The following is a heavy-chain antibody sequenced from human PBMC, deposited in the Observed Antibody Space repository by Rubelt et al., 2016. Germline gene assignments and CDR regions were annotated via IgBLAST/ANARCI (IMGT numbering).Heavy chain of an antibody. CDR3: ARVRSSATMAPYYFDY. CDR1: GGSISTYY. D-gene: IGHD6-25*01. V-gene: IGHV4-59*01. J-gene: IGHJ4*02. Sequence: QVQLQESGPGLLKPSETLSLTCTVSGGSISTYYWSWIRQPPGKGLEWIGNIYYSGSTKYNPSLKSRVTISVDTSKNQFSLKLSSVTAADPAVYYCARVRSSATMAPYYFDYWGQGTLVTVSS. CDR2: IYYSGST.